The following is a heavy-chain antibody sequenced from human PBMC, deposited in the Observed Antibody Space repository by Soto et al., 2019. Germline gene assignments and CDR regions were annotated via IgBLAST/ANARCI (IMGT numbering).Heavy chain of an antibody. CDR2: ISAHRGHT. CDR3: ARDGDQWDQRFCDN. Sequence: QVQLVQSAPELTKPGASVKVSCRVSGHISGHYGISWVRLRAGQGLEWMGWISAHRGHTNYAHKFRGRVTMTTDPSTATGSMELTNLLADATAVYFCARDGDQWDQRFCDNGGQGTLVTVSS. D-gene: IGHD1-26*01. CDR1: GHISGHYG. J-gene: IGHJ4*02. V-gene: IGHV1-18*01.